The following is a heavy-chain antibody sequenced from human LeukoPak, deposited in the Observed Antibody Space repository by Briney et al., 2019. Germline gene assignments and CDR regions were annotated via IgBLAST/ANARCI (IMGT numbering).Heavy chain of an antibody. V-gene: IGHV1-69*04. CDR2: IIPILGIA. D-gene: IGHD4-17*01. J-gene: IGHJ4*02. Sequence: SVKVSCKASGGTFISYAISWVRQAPGQGLEWMGRIIPILGIANYAQKFQGRVTITADKSTSTAYMELSSLRSEDTAVYYCARSPTVVTPFDYWGRGTLVTVSS. CDR3: ARSPTVVTPFDY. CDR1: GGTFISYA.